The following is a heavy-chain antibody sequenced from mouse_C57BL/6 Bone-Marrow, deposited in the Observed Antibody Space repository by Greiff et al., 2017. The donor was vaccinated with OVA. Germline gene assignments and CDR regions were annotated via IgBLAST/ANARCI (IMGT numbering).Heavy chain of an antibody. V-gene: IGHV14-3*01. Sequence: EVQRVESVAELVRPGASVKLSCTASGFNIKNTYMHWVKQRPEQGLEWIGRIDPANGNTKYAPKFQGKATITADTSSNTAYLQLSSLTSEDTAIYYCARKGAYYSNYVEFGLYWGQGTTLTVSS. CDR3: ARKGAYYSNYVEFGLY. D-gene: IGHD2-5*01. J-gene: IGHJ2*01. CDR1: GFNIKNTY. CDR2: IDPANGNT.